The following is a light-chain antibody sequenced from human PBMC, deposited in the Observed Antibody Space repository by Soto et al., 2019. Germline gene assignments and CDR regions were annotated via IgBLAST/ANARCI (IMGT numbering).Light chain of an antibody. V-gene: IGLV1-44*01. Sequence: QLVLTQPPSASGTPGQRVTISCSGSSSNIGSHTINWYQQLPGTAPKLLIYGNDQRPSGVPDRFSGSKSGTSASLAISGLQSEDGADYYCAAWDDSLNGVVFGGGTKLTVL. CDR1: SSNIGSHT. J-gene: IGLJ3*02. CDR3: AAWDDSLNGVV. CDR2: GND.